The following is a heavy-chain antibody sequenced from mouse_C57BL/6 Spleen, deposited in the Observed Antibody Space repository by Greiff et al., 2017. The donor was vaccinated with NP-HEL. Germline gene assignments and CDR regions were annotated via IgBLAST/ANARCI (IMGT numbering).Heavy chain of an antibody. CDR3: AREDTTVVATRYFDV. V-gene: IGHV1-52*01. J-gene: IGHJ1*03. CDR1: GYTFTSYW. Sequence: VKLQQPGAELVRPGSSVKLSCKASGYTFTSYWMHWVKQRPIQGLEWIGNIDPSDSETHYNQKFKDKATLTVDKSSSTAYMQLSSLTSEDSAVYYCAREDTTVVATRYFDVWGTGTTVTVSS. D-gene: IGHD1-1*01. CDR2: IDPSDSET.